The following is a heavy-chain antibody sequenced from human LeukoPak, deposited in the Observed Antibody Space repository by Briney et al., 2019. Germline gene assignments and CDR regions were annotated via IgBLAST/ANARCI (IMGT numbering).Heavy chain of an antibody. J-gene: IGHJ4*02. CDR3: ARGSYEDY. CDR1: GYTFTSYG. V-gene: IGHV1-18*01. Sequence: ASVKVSCKASGYTFTSYGITWVRQAPGQGLEWMGWVSPYNDNTNYAHNLQDRVTMTTDPSAPTAYMELRSLRSDDTAVYYCARGSYEDYWGQGTLVTVSS. CDR2: VSPYNDNT. D-gene: IGHD3-16*01.